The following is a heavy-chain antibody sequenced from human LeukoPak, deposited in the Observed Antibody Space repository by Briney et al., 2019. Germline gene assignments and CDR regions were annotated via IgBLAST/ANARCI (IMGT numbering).Heavy chain of an antibody. CDR2: ISSSSSTI. D-gene: IGHD2-2*02. CDR1: GFTFSSYS. Sequence: GGSLRLSCAASGFTFSSYSMNWVRQAPGKGLEWVSYISSSSSTIYYADSVKGRFTISRDNAKNSLYLQMNSLRAEDTAVYYCARDYQLLYAFYYYYYMDVWGKGTTVTVSS. J-gene: IGHJ6*03. CDR3: ARDYQLLYAFYYYYYMDV. V-gene: IGHV3-48*04.